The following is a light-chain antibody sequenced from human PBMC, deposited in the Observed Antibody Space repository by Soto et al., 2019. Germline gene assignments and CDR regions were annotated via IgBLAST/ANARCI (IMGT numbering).Light chain of an antibody. J-gene: IGKJ1*01. V-gene: IGKV2-30*01. CDR3: MQGTYWPPWT. Sequence: DVVMTQSPLSLPVTLGQPASISCRSSQSLLYSDGNTDLSWLQQRPGQSPRRLIYKVSSRDSGVPVRFSGSGSGTDFSLIITRVEAEDVGVYYCMQGTYWPPWTFGQGTKVEIK. CDR1: QSLLYSDGNTD. CDR2: KVS.